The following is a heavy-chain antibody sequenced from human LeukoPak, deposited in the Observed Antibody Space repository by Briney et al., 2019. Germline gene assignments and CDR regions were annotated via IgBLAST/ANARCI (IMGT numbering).Heavy chain of an antibody. Sequence: GGSLRLSCAASGFTFSSYAMSWVRQAPGKGLEWVSAISGSGGSTYYADSVKGRFTISRDNSKNTLYLQMNSLRAEDTAVYYCAKGIGRYCSSTSCDAFDYWGQGTLVTVSS. V-gene: IGHV3-23*01. CDR3: AKGIGRYCSSTSCDAFDY. CDR1: GFTFSSYA. D-gene: IGHD2-2*01. CDR2: ISGSGGST. J-gene: IGHJ4*02.